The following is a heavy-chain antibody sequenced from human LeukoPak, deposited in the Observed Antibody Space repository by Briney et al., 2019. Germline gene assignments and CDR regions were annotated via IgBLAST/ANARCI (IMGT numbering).Heavy chain of an antibody. Sequence: SETLSLTCTVSGGSMSHHWSWIRQSPGKGLEWIGYISHTASTNYDPSLKSRVTLSIDTSKSQLSFQLTSVTAADTAVYYCAREKSPERKTWLQLGAFDVWGQGTVVTVSS. D-gene: IGHD5-24*01. CDR1: GGSMSHH. CDR2: ISHTAST. CDR3: AREKSPERKTWLQLGAFDV. V-gene: IGHV4-59*11. J-gene: IGHJ3*01.